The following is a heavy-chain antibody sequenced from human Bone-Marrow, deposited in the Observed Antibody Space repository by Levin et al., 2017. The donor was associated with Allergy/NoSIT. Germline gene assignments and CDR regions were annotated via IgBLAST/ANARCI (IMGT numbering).Heavy chain of an antibody. CDR3: ASTLDLRYFDWPDTDY. V-gene: IGHV3-23*01. CDR1: GFTFSSYA. CDR2: ISGSGGST. D-gene: IGHD3-9*01. J-gene: IGHJ4*02. Sequence: PGESLKISCAASGFTFSSYAMSWVRQAPGKGLEWVSAISGSGGSTYYADSVKGRFTISRDNSKNTLYLQMNSLRAEDTAVYYCASTLDLRYFDWPDTDYWGQGTLVTVSS.